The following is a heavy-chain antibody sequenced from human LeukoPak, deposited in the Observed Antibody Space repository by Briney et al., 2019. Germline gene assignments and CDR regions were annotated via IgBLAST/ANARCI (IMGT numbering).Heavy chain of an antibody. Sequence: SETLSLTFAVYGGSFSGYYWSWIRQPPGKGLEWIGEINHSGSTNYNPSLKSRVTISVDTSKNQFSLKLSSVTAADTAVYYCARGWAGGYYRGIDYWGQGTLVTVSS. V-gene: IGHV4-34*01. CDR3: ARGWAGGYYRGIDY. D-gene: IGHD3-22*01. CDR2: INHSGST. CDR1: GGSFSGYY. J-gene: IGHJ4*02.